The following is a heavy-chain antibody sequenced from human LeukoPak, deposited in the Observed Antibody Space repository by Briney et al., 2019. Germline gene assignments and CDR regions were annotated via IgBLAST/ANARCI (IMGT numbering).Heavy chain of an antibody. V-gene: IGHV3-9*01. J-gene: IGHJ4*02. D-gene: IGHD3-22*01. CDR2: ISWNSGSI. CDR1: GFTFDDYA. CDR3: AKGDSSGYYFDY. Sequence: GGSLRLSCAASGFTFDDYAMHWVRQAPGKGLEWVSGISWNSGSIGYADSVKGRFTISRDNAKNSLYLQMNGLRAEDTAVYYCAKGDSSGYYFDYWGQGTLVTLSS.